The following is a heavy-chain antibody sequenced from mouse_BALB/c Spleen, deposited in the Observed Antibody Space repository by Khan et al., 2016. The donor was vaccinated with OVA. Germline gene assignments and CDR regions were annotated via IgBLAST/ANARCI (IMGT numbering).Heavy chain of an antibody. D-gene: IGHD2-4*01. Sequence: QVQLKESGPGLVQPSQSLSITCTVSGFSLTSYGIHWVRQSPGKGPEWLGVILSGGSTDYSAAFISRLSISKDNSKSQVFFKMNSLQANDTAIYYCARNYDYDEGLAYWGQGTLVTVSA. CDR3: ARNYDYDEGLAY. CDR1: GFSLTSYG. CDR2: ILSGGST. J-gene: IGHJ3*01. V-gene: IGHV2-2*02.